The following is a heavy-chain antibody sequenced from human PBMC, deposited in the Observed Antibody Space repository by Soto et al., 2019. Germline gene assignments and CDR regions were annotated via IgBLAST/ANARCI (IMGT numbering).Heavy chain of an antibody. CDR3: ARGYCGGGGCYLRRDAFDV. CDR2: INPTSSHI. Sequence: EVQLVESGGGLVMPGGSLRLSCAASGFTFSAYHMNWVRQAPGKGLEWVSSINPTSSHIYYADSVGGRFTISRDDSKNSVSLQMNSLRTEDAALYYCARGYCGGGGCYLRRDAFDVWGQGKMVTVSS. CDR1: GFTFSAYH. J-gene: IGHJ3*01. V-gene: IGHV3-21*01. D-gene: IGHD2-15*01.